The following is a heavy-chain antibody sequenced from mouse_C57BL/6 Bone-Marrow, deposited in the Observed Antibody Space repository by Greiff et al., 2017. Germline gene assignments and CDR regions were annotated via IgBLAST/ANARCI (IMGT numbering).Heavy chain of an antibody. CDR1: GFTFSNYW. V-gene: IGHV6-3*01. CDR2: IRLKSDNYAT. Sequence: VQLKESGGGLVQPGGSMKLSCVASGFTFSNYWMNWVRQSPEKGLEWVAQIRLKSDNYATHYAESVKGRFTISRDDSKSSVYLQMNNLRAEDTGIYYCTGRGGNFNWGQGTLVTVSA. J-gene: IGHJ3*01. CDR3: TGRGGNFN. D-gene: IGHD2-1*01.